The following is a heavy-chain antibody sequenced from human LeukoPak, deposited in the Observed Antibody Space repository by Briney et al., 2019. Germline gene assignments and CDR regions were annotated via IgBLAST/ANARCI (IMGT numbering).Heavy chain of an antibody. Sequence: GGSLRFSCAASGFTFSSYVMNWVRQAPGKGLEWVSYISSSGSTIYYADSVKGRFTISRDNAKNSLYLQMNSLRAEDTAVYYCAELGITMIGGVWGKGTTVTISS. D-gene: IGHD3-10*02. V-gene: IGHV3-48*03. J-gene: IGHJ6*04. CDR3: AELGITMIGGV. CDR1: GFTFSSYV. CDR2: ISSSGSTI.